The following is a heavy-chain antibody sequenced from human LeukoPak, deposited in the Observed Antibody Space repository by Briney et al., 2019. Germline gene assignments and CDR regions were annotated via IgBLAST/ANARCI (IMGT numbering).Heavy chain of an antibody. CDR3: ARDIKGVDSSGSTDY. CDR1: GFTFSSYE. V-gene: IGHV3-48*03. J-gene: IGHJ4*02. CDR2: ISSSGSTI. D-gene: IGHD3-22*01. Sequence: PGGSLRLSCAASGFTFSSYEMNWVRQAPGKGLEWVSYISSSGSTIYYADSVKSRFTISRDNAKNSPYLQMNSLRAEDTAVYYCARDIKGVDSSGSTDYWGQGTLVTVSS.